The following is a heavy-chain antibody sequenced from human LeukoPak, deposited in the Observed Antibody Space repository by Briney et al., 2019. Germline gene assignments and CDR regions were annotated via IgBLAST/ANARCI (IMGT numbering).Heavy chain of an antibody. J-gene: IGHJ4*02. D-gene: IGHD4-23*01. V-gene: IGHV1-46*01. CDR2: ITPSGGST. CDR1: GYTFTRYY. Sequence: GASVKVSCKASGYTFTRYYIHWVRQAPGQGLEWMGIITPSGGSTSYAQKFQGRVTMTRDTSTNTVYMELSSLRSEDTAVYYCARGFGGNGGSFDYWGQGTLVTVSS. CDR3: ARGFGGNGGSFDY.